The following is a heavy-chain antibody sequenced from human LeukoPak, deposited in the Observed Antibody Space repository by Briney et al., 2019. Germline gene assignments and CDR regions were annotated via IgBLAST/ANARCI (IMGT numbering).Heavy chain of an antibody. CDR3: ARDHEKPYYYYYYVDV. D-gene: IGHD1-14*01. CDR1: GFPVSSNY. V-gene: IGHV3-33*08. Sequence: PGGPLTLFCAASGFPVSSNYMSWLRQAPGKGLEGVAFIWYDGSNKYYADSVKGRFTISRDNSKNPLYLHVNSLSGGDPAVYFCARDHEKPYYYYYYVDVWGKGTTVTISS. CDR2: IWYDGSNK. J-gene: IGHJ6*03.